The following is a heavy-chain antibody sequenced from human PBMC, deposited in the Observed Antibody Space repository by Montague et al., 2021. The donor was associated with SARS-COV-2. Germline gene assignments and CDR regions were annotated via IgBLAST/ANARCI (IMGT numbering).Heavy chain of an antibody. D-gene: IGHD2-15*01. CDR1: GASINIGTYY. J-gene: IGHJ3*01. CDR3: ARGHGSGGFCYYGVGFDV. Sequence: SETLSLTCTVSGASINIGTYYWTWIRQSPEKPLEWVGYIHDSGTTNYNPSLKSRVTILEDTSRNQFSLNLNSVTAADTAVYYCARGHGSGGFCYYGVGFDVWGKGTMVTVST. CDR2: IHDSGTT. V-gene: IGHV4-61*01.